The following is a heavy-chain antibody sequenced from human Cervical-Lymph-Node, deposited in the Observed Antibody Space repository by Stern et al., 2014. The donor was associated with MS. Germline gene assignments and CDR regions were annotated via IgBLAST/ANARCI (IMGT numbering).Heavy chain of an antibody. J-gene: IGHJ4*02. D-gene: IGHD3-10*01. V-gene: IGHV3-72*01. CDR2: SSNKTKSYTT. Sequence: EVQLVESGGGLVQPGGSLRLSCAASGFTLSDYYMDWVRQAPGKGLEWVGRSSNKTKSYTTAYAASVKGRSTISRDDSKKSVYLQMNGLKTEDTAVYYCTRNSFGDYWGPGTVVTVSS. CDR1: GFTLSDYY. CDR3: TRNSFGDY.